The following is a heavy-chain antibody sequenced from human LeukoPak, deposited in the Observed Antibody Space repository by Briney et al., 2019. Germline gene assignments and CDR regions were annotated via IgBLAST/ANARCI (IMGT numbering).Heavy chain of an antibody. CDR2: ISGSGSST. J-gene: IGHJ4*02. Sequence: GGSLRLSCAASGFTFNNYAMGWVRQAPGKGLEWVSAISGSGSSTYYTDSVEGRFTISRDNSKNTLFLQMNSLRVEDTAVYYCTRTRWTSGYYFDYWGQGTLVTVSP. V-gene: IGHV3-23*01. CDR3: TRTRWTSGYYFDY. D-gene: IGHD3-22*01. CDR1: GFTFNNYA.